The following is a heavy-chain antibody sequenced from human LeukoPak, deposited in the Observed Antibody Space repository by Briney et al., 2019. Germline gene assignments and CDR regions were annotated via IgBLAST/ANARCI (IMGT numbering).Heavy chain of an antibody. J-gene: IGHJ4*02. CDR1: GFTFSSYA. V-gene: IGHV3-23*01. CDR2: ISGSGGST. Sequence: PGGSLRLSCAASGFTFSSYAMSWVRQAPGKGLEWVSAISGSGGSTYYADSVEGRFTISRDSSKNTLYLQMNSLRAEDTAIYYCARVIRAAPGKGYFDYWGQGTLVTVSS. D-gene: IGHD6-13*01. CDR3: ARVIRAAPGKGYFDY.